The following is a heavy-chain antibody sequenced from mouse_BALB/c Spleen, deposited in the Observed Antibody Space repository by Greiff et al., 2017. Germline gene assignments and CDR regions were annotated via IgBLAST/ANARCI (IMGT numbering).Heavy chain of an antibody. CDR2: ISSGGGST. J-gene: IGHJ2*01. Sequence: EVKLEESGGGLVKPGGSLKLSCAASGFAFSSYDMSWVRQTPEKRLEWVAYISSGGGSTYYPDTVKGRFTISRDNAKNTLYLQMSSLKSEDTAMYYCARHSYDYDFDYWGQGTTLTVSS. CDR3: ARHSYDYDFDY. D-gene: IGHD2-4*01. V-gene: IGHV5-12-1*01. CDR1: GFAFSSYD.